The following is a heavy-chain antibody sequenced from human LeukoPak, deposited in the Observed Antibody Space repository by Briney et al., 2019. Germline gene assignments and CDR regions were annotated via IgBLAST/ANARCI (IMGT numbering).Heavy chain of an antibody. CDR2: FDPEDGET. CDR3: ATRYYDSSGYRLFDY. J-gene: IGHJ4*02. CDR1: GYTLTELS. Sequence: GASVKVSCKVSGYTLTELSMHWVRQAPGKGLEWMGGFDPEDGETIYAQKFQGRVTMTEDTSTDTAYMELSSLRSEDTAVYYCATRYYDSSGYRLFDYWGQGTLVTVSS. V-gene: IGHV1-24*01. D-gene: IGHD3-22*01.